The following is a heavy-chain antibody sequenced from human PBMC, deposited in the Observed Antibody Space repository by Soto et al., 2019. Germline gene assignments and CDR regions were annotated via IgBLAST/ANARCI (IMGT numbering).Heavy chain of an antibody. D-gene: IGHD1-1*01. CDR3: TGHTTDFDY. V-gene: IGHV3-73*01. Sequence: GGSLRLSCAASWFTFSGSAMHCVRQASGKGLEWVGRIRSKANSYATAYAASVKGRFTISRDDSKNTAYLEMNSLKSEDTAVYYCTGHTTDFDYWGQGTLVTVSS. CDR1: WFTFSGSA. CDR2: IRSKANSYAT. J-gene: IGHJ4*02.